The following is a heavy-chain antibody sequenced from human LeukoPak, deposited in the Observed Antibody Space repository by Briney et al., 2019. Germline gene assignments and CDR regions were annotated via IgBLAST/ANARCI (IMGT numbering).Heavy chain of an antibody. D-gene: IGHD3-9*01. CDR3: ARGDYDILTGYYP. CDR1: GGSFSGYY. CDR2: INHSGST. J-gene: IGHJ5*02. V-gene: IGHV4-34*01. Sequence: PETLSLTCAVYGGSFSGYYWSWIRQPPGKGLEWIGEINHSGSTNYNPSLKSRVTISVDTSKNQFSLKLSSVTAADTAVYYCARGDYDILTGYYPWGQGTLVTVSS.